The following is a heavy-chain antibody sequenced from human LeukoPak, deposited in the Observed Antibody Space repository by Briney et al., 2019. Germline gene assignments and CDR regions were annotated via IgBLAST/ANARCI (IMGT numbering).Heavy chain of an antibody. CDR3: ARDTFGTSRPIEY. Sequence: ASVKVSCKASGGTFSSYAISWVRQAPGQGLEWMGWINAGSGNTEYAQKFKGRVTITRDTSASTAYMELNSLRSEDTAVYYCARDTFGTSRPIEYWGQGTLVTVSS. V-gene: IGHV1-3*01. CDR2: INAGSGNT. D-gene: IGHD2/OR15-2a*01. CDR1: GGTFSSYA. J-gene: IGHJ4*02.